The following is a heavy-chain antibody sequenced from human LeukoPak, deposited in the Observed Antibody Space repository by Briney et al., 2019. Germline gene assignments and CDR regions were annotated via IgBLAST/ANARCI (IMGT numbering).Heavy chain of an antibody. J-gene: IGHJ4*02. Sequence: TSETPSLTCTVSGGSISSSSYYWGWIRQPPGKGLEGIVSIYYSGSTYYNPSLKSRVTISVDTSKNQFSLKLSSVTAADTAVYYCARRHDYGGNTFDYWGQGTLVTVSS. D-gene: IGHD4-23*01. CDR3: ARRHDYGGNTFDY. CDR2: IYYSGST. CDR1: GGSISSSSYY. V-gene: IGHV4-39*01.